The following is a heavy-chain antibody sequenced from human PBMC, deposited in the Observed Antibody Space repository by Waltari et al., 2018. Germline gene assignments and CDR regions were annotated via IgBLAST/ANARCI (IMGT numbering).Heavy chain of an antibody. V-gene: IGHV3-23*04. CDR1: GFTFSSYD. CDR3: AKLSRFLEWLLASYYFDY. Sequence: EVQLVESGGGLVQPGGSLRLSCAAAGFTFSSYDMSWARQAPGKGLEWVSAISGSGGSTYYADSVKGRFTISRDNSKNTLYLQMNSLRAEDTAVYYCAKLSRFLEWLLASYYFDYWGQGTLVTVSS. D-gene: IGHD3-3*01. CDR2: ISGSGGST. J-gene: IGHJ4*02.